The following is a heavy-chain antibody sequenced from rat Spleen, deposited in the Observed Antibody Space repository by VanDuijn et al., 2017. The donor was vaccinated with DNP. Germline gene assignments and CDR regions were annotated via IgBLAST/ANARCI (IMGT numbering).Heavy chain of an antibody. V-gene: IGHV2-41*01. CDR1: GFSLPNYN. J-gene: IGHJ2*01. CDR3: VRHHTWGFDY. Sequence: QVPLKESGPGLVQPSQTLSPTCTVAGFSLPNYNVHWVRQPPGKGLGWMGVIWNNGGTRYNSGLKSRLSIIKDTYKSQFFLKMNSLQTEDTGTYYCVRHHTWGFDYWGQGVMVTVSS. D-gene: IGHD1-7*01. CDR2: IWNNGGT.